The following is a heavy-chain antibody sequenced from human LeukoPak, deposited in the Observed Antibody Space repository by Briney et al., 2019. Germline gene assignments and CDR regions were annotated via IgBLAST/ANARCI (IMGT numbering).Heavy chain of an antibody. D-gene: IGHD3-22*01. J-gene: IGHJ4*02. CDR1: GFTFSGSA. V-gene: IGHV3-73*01. CDR3: TSAGHYYDSSGYYVDY. Sequence: PGGSLRLSCAASGFTFSGSAMHWVRQAPGKGPEWVGRIRSKANSYATAYAASVKGRFNISRDDSKTTAYLQMNSLKTEDTAVYYCTSAGHYYDSSGYYVDYWGQGTLVTVSS. CDR2: IRSKANSYAT.